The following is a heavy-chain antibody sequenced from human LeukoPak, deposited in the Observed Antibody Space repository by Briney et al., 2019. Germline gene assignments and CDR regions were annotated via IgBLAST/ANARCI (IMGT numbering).Heavy chain of an antibody. Sequence: GGSLRLSCTAPGFTFGDYAMSWFRQAPGKGLEWVGFIRSKAYSGTTEYAAAVKGGFTISRDDSKSIAYLQMNSLKTEDTAVYYCTSIAAAGTVDYWGQGTLVTVSS. J-gene: IGHJ4*02. CDR2: IRSKAYSGTT. D-gene: IGHD6-13*01. V-gene: IGHV3-49*03. CDR1: GFTFGDYA. CDR3: TSIAAAGTVDY.